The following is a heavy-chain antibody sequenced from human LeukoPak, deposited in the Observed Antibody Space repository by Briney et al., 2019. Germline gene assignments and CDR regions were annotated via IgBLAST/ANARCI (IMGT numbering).Heavy chain of an antibody. D-gene: IGHD7-27*01. CDR1: GFTFSSYV. Sequence: GGSLRLSCEASGFTFSSYVMHWVRQAPGKGLEWVAVIWNDGSNKYFADSVKGRFTIFRDSSKNTLYLQMNSLRAEDTAVYYCASATGDNVAFDIWGQGTMVTVSS. CDR2: IWNDGSNK. J-gene: IGHJ3*02. V-gene: IGHV3-33*01. CDR3: ASATGDNVAFDI.